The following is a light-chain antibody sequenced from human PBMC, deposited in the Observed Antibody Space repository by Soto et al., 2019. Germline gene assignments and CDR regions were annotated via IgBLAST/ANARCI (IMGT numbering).Light chain of an antibody. V-gene: IGKV1-27*01. CDR1: QDISVY. CDR2: SAS. Sequence: DIQMTQSPSSLSASVGDRVTITCRASQDISVYLAWYQQKPGKVPKLPIYSASTLQSGVPSRFSGSGSGTDFTLTISSLQAEDVATYYCQKFNTAPLTFGQGTRLEIK. CDR3: QKFNTAPLT. J-gene: IGKJ5*01.